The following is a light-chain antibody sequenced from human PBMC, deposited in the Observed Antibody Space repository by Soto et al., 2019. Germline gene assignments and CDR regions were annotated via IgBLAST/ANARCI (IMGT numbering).Light chain of an antibody. Sequence: QSVLTQPPSASGSPGQSVTISCTGTSSDVGGYNYVSWYQQHPGKAPKLMIYEGSKRPSGVSNRFSGSKSGNTASLTISGLQAEDEADYYCCSYAGSRYYVFGTGTKVTVL. CDR2: EGS. CDR3: CSYAGSRYYV. V-gene: IGLV2-23*01. CDR1: SSDVGGYNY. J-gene: IGLJ1*01.